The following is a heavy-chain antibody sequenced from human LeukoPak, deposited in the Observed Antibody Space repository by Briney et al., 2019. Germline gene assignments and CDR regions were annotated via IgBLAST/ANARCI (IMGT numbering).Heavy chain of an antibody. V-gene: IGHV3-48*03. CDR2: ISSSGSTI. J-gene: IGHJ4*02. CDR3: AREGSGYDYFDY. Sequence: PGGSLRFSCAASGFTFSSYEMNWVRQAPGKGLEWVSYISSSGSTIYYADSVKGRFTISRDNAKNSLYLQMNSLRAEDTAVYYCAREGSGYDYFDYWGQGTLVTVSS. D-gene: IGHD5-12*01. CDR1: GFTFSSYE.